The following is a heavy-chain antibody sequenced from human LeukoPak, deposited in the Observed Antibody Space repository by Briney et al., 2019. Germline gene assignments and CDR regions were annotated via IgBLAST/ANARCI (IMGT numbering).Heavy chain of an antibody. CDR2: INPNSGGT. CDR1: GYTFTGYY. D-gene: IGHD3-3*01. J-gene: IGHJ5*02. V-gene: IGHV1-2*02. Sequence: GASVKVSCKASGYTFTGYYMHWVRQAPGQGLEWMGWINPNSGGTNYAQKFQGRVTMTRDTSISTAYMELSRLRSDDTAVYYCARGRTLRFLEWSLTGVFDPWGQGTLVTVSS. CDR3: ARGRTLRFLEWSLTGVFDP.